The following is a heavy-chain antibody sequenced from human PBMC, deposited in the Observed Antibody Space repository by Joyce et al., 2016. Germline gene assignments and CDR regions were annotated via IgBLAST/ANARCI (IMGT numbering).Heavy chain of an antibody. V-gene: IGHV3-33*03. CDR2: RWHDGSKK. J-gene: IGHJ6*02. CDR3: AKEWAYYGMDV. CDR1: GFPFSTYA. Sequence: QVQLVESGGGVVHPGRSQRLSCEASGFPFSTYAMLWVRQAPGKGLGWVAGRWHDGSKKYYADSGKGRFTISRDNSKNSLYLQMNSLRADDTAVYYCAKEWAYYGMDVWGQGTTVIVSS.